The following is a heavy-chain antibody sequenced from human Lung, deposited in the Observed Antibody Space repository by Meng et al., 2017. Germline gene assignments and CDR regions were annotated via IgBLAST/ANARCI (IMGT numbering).Heavy chain of an antibody. CDR3: TKNDFYCLGY. J-gene: IGHJ4*02. CDR1: GGSISSDNW. D-gene: IGHD2-21*01. Sequence: VALHGYGPGLVTPSGPLSLTCVFSGGSISSDNWWSWVRQPPGKGLEWIGEIYHSGSTNYNPSLKSRITISVDKPKTQFSLTLSSVTAADTAVDYCTKNDFYCLGYWGQGTLVTVSS. CDR2: IYHSGST. V-gene: IGHV4-4*02.